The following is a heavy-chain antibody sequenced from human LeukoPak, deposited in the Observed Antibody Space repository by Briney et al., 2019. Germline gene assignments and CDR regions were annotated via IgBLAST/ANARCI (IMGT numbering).Heavy chain of an antibody. CDR3: ARSYYYDSSGYFDT. V-gene: IGHV4-59*08. CDR1: GGSINFYY. J-gene: IGHJ5*02. Sequence: SETLSLTCTVSGGSINFYYWSWIRQPPGKGLEWIGYIYYSGSTNYNPSLKSRLTMSVDASKNQFSLKLSSVTAADTAVYYCARSYYYDSSGYFDTWGQGTLVTVSS. D-gene: IGHD3-22*01. CDR2: IYYSGST.